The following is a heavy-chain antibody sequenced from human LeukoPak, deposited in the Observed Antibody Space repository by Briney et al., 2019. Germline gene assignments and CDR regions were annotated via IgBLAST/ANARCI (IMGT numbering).Heavy chain of an antibody. CDR3: ARDTTAAGTSELDY. Sequence: SETLSLTCTVSGYSISSGYYWGWIRRPPGKGLEWIGSIYHSGSTYYNPSLKSRVTISVDTSKNQFSLKLSSVTAADTAVYYCARDTTAAGTSELDYWGQGTLVTVSS. V-gene: IGHV4-38-2*02. CDR1: GYSISSGYY. D-gene: IGHD6-13*01. CDR2: IYHSGST. J-gene: IGHJ4*02.